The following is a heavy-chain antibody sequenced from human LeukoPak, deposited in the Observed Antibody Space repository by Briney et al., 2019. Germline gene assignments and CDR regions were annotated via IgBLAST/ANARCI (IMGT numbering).Heavy chain of an antibody. CDR1: GGSISSSSYY. CDR2: INHSGST. CDR3: ARMALSYYYDSSGTRAFDI. J-gene: IGHJ3*02. V-gene: IGHV4-39*07. D-gene: IGHD3-22*01. Sequence: SETLSLTCTVSGGSISSSSYYWSWIRQPPGKGLEWIGEINHSGSTNYNPSLKSRVTISVDTSKNQFSLKLSSVTAADTAVYYCARMALSYYYDSSGTRAFDIWGQGTMVTVSS.